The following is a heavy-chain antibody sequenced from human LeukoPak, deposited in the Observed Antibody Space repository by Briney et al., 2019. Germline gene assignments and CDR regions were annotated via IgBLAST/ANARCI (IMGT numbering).Heavy chain of an antibody. CDR2: IYSGGTT. CDR3: ARGGSGWYAH. Sequence: GGSLRPSCAASGFTVSNTYMSWVRQAPGKGLEWVSIIYSGGTTYYTDSVKGRFTISRDNAKNSLYLQMNSLRAEDTAVYYCARGGSGWYAHWGQGTLVTVSS. V-gene: IGHV3-53*01. J-gene: IGHJ4*02. D-gene: IGHD6-19*01. CDR1: GFTVSNTY.